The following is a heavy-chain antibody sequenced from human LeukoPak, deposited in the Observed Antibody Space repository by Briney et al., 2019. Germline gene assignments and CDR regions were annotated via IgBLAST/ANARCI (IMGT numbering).Heavy chain of an antibody. CDR1: GFTFSSFL. V-gene: IGHV3-30-3*01. J-gene: IGHJ4*02. CDR3: ARVPVRETGTGVEFDY. D-gene: IGHD1-1*01. CDR2: ISYDGTNK. Sequence: PGGSLRLSCAASGFTFSSFLMHWVRQAPGKGLEWVAVISYDGTNKYYANSVKGRFTISRDNSKNTLYLQMDSLRPEDTAVYYCARVPVRETGTGVEFDYWGQGTLVTVSS.